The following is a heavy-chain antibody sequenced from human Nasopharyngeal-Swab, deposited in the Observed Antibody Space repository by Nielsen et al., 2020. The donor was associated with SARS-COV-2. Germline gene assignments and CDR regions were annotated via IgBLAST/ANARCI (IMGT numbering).Heavy chain of an antibody. CDR2: TEIGGTT. CDR1: GLTVSSTY. J-gene: IGHJ1*01. D-gene: IGHD2-2*01. Sequence: GGSLRLSCAVSGLTVSSTYMSWVRQAPGKGLERVSVTEIGGTTHYADSVKGRFSISRDSSTNTLYLQMNNVRAEDTAVYYCARDLGGGYCTTTNCPGSWGQGTLVTVSS. V-gene: IGHV3-53*01. CDR3: ARDLGGGYCTTTNCPGS.